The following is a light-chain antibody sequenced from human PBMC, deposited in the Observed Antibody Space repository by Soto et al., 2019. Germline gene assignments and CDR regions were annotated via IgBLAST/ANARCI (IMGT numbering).Light chain of an antibody. CDR3: KQYNNGPRT. CDR2: GAS. Sequence: EIVMTQSPATLSVSPGERATLSCRASQSVSSSLAWYQQNPGQSPRLLIYGASTRATGIPARFSGSGSGTESTLTISSLKSEDFAFYYCKQYNNGPRTSGQGTKGEI. V-gene: IGKV3-15*01. CDR1: QSVSSS. J-gene: IGKJ1*01.